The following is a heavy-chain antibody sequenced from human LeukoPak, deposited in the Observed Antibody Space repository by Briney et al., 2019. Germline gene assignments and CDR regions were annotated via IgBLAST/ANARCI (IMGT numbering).Heavy chain of an antibody. D-gene: IGHD3-9*01. CDR3: ARELKGYFDRACYFDI. Sequence: SVKVSCKASGGTFSSYAISWVRQAPGQGPEWMGGIIPIFGTANYAQKFQGRVTITADESTSTAYMGLSSLRSKDTGVYYCARELKGYFDRACYFDIWGQGTMVTVSS. CDR1: GGTFSSYA. V-gene: IGHV1-69*13. CDR2: IIPIFGTA. J-gene: IGHJ3*02.